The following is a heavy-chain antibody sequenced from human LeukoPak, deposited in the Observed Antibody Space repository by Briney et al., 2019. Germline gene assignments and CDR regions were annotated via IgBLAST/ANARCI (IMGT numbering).Heavy chain of an antibody. J-gene: IGHJ4*02. CDR3: ARDFYYDSSGYYDY. CDR1: GFTFSSYA. CDR2: ISSNGGST. D-gene: IGHD3-22*01. V-gene: IGHV3-64*01. Sequence: PGGSLRLSCAASGFTFSSYAMHWVRQAPGRGLEYVSAISSNGGSTYYANSVKGRFTISRDNSKNTLYLQMVSLRAEDMAVYYCARDFYYDSSGYYDYWGQGTLVTVSS.